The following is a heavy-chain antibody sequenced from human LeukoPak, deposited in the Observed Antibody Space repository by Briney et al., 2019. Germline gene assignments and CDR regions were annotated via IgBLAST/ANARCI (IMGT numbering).Heavy chain of an antibody. CDR2: INHSGST. J-gene: IGHJ5*02. CDR3: ARTRVRGVINP. CDR1: GGSFSGYY. D-gene: IGHD3-10*01. Sequence: SETLSLTCAVYGGSFSGYYWSWIRQPPGKGLEWIGEINHSGSTNYNPSLKSRVTISVDTSKNQFSLKLSSVTAADTAVYYCARTRVRGVINPWGQGTLVTVSS. V-gene: IGHV4-34*01.